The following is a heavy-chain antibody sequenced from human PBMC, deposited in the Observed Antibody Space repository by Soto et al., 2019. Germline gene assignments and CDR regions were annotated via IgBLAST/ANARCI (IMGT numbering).Heavy chain of an antibody. Sequence: QVQLQESGPRLVKPSQDLSLTCTVSGGSINSCADHWIWVRQHPGQCLERIGAISYRGTTYSNPSLQSRMNMSVDPSKPQLSLKLSSVTAADTAVYYCARMSATGTRWFDPWGPGTLVTVSS. CDR2: ISYRGTT. CDR3: ARMSATGTRWFDP. V-gene: IGHV4-31*03. J-gene: IGHJ5*02. CDR1: GGSINSCADH. D-gene: IGHD1-1*01.